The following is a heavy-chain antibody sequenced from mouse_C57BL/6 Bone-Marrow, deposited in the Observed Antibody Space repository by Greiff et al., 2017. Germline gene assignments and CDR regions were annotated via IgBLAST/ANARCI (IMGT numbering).Heavy chain of an antibody. J-gene: IGHJ1*03. D-gene: IGHD1-1*01. CDR3: ASAGSSYVWYVDV. V-gene: IGHV5-6*01. CDR2: ISSGGSYT. CDR1: GFTFSSYG. Sequence: EVQLVESGGDLVKPGGSLKLSCAASGFTFSSYGMSWVRQTPDKRLEWVAPISSGGSYTYYPDSVKGRFTISRANSKNTLYLQMSSLKSEDTAMYYCASAGSSYVWYVDVWGTGTTVTVAS.